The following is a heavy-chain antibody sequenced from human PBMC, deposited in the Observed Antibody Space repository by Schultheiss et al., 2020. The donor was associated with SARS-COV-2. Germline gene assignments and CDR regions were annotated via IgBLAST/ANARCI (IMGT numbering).Heavy chain of an antibody. CDR3: ARGVGIQLLFERKDFDY. Sequence: ASVKVSCKASGYTFTGYYMHWVRQAPGQGLEWMGIINPSGGSTSYAQKFQGRVTMTRDTSTSTVYMELSRLRSDDTAVYYCARGVGIQLLFERKDFDYWGQGTLVTVSS. CDR1: GYTFTGYY. J-gene: IGHJ4*02. V-gene: IGHV1-46*01. CDR2: INPSGGST. D-gene: IGHD5-18*01.